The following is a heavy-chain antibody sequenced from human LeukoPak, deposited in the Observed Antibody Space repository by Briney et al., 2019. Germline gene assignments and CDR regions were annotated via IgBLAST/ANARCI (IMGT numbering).Heavy chain of an antibody. CDR1: GYTLTELS. CDR2: FDPEDGET. CDR3: ATFNLWFGELVPAWVDY. J-gene: IGHJ4*02. Sequence: ASVKVSCKVSGYTLTELSMHWVRQAPGKGLEWMGGFDPEDGETIYAQKFQGRVTTTEDTSTDTAYMELSSLRSEDTAVYYCATFNLWFGELVPAWVDYWGQGTLVTVSS. D-gene: IGHD3-10*01. V-gene: IGHV1-24*01.